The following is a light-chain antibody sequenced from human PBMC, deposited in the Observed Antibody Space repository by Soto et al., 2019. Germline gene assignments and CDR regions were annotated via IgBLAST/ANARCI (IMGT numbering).Light chain of an antibody. CDR3: QQYYSTPT. V-gene: IGKV4-1*01. Sequence: DIVMTQSPDSLAVSLGERATINCKSSQSVLYSSNNKNYLAWYQQKPGQPPKLLIYWASTRESGVPDRFSGSGSRTDFPLTISRLQAEDVAVYSCQQYYSTPTFGQGTRLEIK. CDR1: QSVLYSSNNKNY. J-gene: IGKJ5*01. CDR2: WAS.